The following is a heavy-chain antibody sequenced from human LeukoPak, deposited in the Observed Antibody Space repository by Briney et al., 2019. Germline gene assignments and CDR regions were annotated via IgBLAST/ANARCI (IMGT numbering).Heavy chain of an antibody. Sequence: SETLSLTCAVYGGSFSGYYWSWIRQPPGKGLEWIGEINHSGSTNYNPSLKGRVTISVDTSKNQFSLKLSSVTAADTAVYYCARLLQGIMDVWGQGTTVTVSS. J-gene: IGHJ6*02. V-gene: IGHV4-34*01. CDR3: ARLLQGIMDV. D-gene: IGHD3-22*01. CDR2: INHSGST. CDR1: GGSFSGYY.